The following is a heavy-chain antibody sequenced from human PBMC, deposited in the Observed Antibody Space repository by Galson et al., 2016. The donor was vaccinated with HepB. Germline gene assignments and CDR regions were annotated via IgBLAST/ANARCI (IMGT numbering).Heavy chain of an antibody. J-gene: IGHJ4*02. D-gene: IGHD3-10*01. CDR3: ARDPNAVGPSYFDS. CDR1: GFIFDDYA. V-gene: IGHV3-9*01. Sequence: SLRLSCAASGFIFDDYALHWVRQAPGKGLEWVSVISWNSRHIGYEESVQGRFTISSDNAKNTLYLQMSGLRADDTALYFCARDPNAVGPSYFDSWGQGTLVSVSS. CDR2: ISWNSRHI.